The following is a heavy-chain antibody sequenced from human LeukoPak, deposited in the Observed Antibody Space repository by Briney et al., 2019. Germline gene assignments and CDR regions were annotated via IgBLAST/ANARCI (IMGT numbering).Heavy chain of an antibody. J-gene: IGHJ4*02. CDR3: SRAYSTGWLGINDY. CDR1: GFTFSDYA. D-gene: IGHD6-19*01. Sequence: PRRSLRLSCTASGFTFSDYAMTWVRPAPGKGLEWVGFIRNKANGGTADYAASVKGRFTISTDDSKTIAYLQMNSLKTEDTAVYFCSRAYSTGWLGINDYWGQGVLVTVSS. CDR2: IRNKANGGTA. V-gene: IGHV3-49*04.